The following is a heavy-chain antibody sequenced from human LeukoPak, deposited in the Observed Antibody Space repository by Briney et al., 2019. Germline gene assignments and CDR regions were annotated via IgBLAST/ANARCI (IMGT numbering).Heavy chain of an antibody. CDR1: GGSISSYY. Sequence: SETLSLTCTVSGGSISSYYWSWIRQPAGKGLESIGHISTSGSTNYNPSLKSRVTMSVDTSKNQFSLKLSSVTAADTAVYYCAREGARWEPSFSAFDIWGQGTMVTVSS. CDR3: AREGARWEPSFSAFDI. D-gene: IGHD1-26*01. J-gene: IGHJ3*02. CDR2: ISTSGST. V-gene: IGHV4-4*07.